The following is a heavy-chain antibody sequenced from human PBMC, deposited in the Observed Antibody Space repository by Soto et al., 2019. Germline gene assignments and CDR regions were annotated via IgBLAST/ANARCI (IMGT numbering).Heavy chain of an antibody. J-gene: IGHJ6*03. CDR1: GGSISSGGYY. CDR2: IYYSGST. D-gene: IGHD3-10*01. CDR3: ARQLNTGGYYYYMDV. V-gene: IGHV4-31*03. Sequence: TLSLTCTVSGGSISSGGYYWSWIRQHPGKGLEWIGYIYYSGSTYYNPSLKSRVTISVDTSKNQFSLKLSSVTAADTAVYYCARQLNTGGYYYYMDVWGKGTTVTVSS.